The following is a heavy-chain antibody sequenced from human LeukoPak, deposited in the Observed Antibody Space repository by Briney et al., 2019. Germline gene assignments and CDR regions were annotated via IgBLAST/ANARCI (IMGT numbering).Heavy chain of an antibody. CDR2: IYSGGST. CDR3: ARAYGSGSPDTFDY. Sequence: GGSLRLSCAASGFTVSSNYMSWVRQAPGKGLEWVSVIYSGGSTYYADSVKGRFTISRDNSKNTLYLQMNSLRAEDTAVYYCARAYGSGSPDTFDYWGQGTLVTVSS. CDR1: GFTVSSNY. J-gene: IGHJ4*02. V-gene: IGHV3-53*01. D-gene: IGHD3-10*01.